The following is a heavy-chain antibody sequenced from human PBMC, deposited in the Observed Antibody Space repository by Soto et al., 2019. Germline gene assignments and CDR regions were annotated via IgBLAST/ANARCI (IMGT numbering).Heavy chain of an antibody. CDR1: GYTFTSYG. CDR2: ISAYNGNT. Sequence: ASVKVSCKASGYTFTSYGISWVRQAPGQGLKWMGWISAYNGNTNYAQKLQGRVTMTTDTSTSTAYMELRSLRSDDTAVYYCAIRNGSGSYYKAPDAFDIWGQGTILTVSS. CDR3: AIRNGSGSYYKAPDAFDI. D-gene: IGHD3-10*01. J-gene: IGHJ3*02. V-gene: IGHV1-18*01.